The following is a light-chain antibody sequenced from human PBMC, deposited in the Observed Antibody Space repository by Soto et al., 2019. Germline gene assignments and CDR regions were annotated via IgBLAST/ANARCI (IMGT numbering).Light chain of an antibody. CDR1: GGDLRDSNY. V-gene: IGLV2-8*01. Sequence: QSALTQPPSASGSPGQSVTVSCTGIGGDLRDSNYVSWYQQHPGKAPKLIIYDVTKRPSGVPDRFSGSNSGNTASLTVSGHQAEDEADYFCLTGNNYRVFGTGTKLTVL. CDR2: DVT. J-gene: IGLJ1*01. CDR3: LTGNNYRV.